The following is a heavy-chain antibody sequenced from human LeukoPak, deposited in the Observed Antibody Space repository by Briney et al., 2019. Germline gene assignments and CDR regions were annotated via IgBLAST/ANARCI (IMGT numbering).Heavy chain of an antibody. Sequence: GRCLRLSCAASGFTFDDYAMHWVRQAPGKGLEWVSGISWNSGSIGYADSVKGRFTISRDNAKNSLYMQRNSLRAEDTALYYCAKGIERYSYDPYYYYGMDVWGQGTTVTVSS. D-gene: IGHD5-18*01. V-gene: IGHV3-9*01. CDR3: AKGIERYSYDPYYYYGMDV. CDR2: ISWNSGSI. CDR1: GFTFDDYA. J-gene: IGHJ6*02.